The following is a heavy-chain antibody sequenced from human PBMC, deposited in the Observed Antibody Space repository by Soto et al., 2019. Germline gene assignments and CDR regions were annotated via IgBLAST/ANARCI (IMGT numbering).Heavy chain of an antibody. D-gene: IGHD2-15*01. J-gene: IGHJ4*02. Sequence: GGSLRLSCSVSGFTFSSYAMNWVRQAPGEGLEYVSSITSDGGSTYHADSVKGRFTISRDNSKNTLYLQMSSLRLEDTAIYYCVKGNQLLRYYFEFWGQGTLVTVSS. CDR2: ITSDGGST. V-gene: IGHV3-64D*06. CDR1: GFTFSSYA. CDR3: VKGNQLLRYYFEF.